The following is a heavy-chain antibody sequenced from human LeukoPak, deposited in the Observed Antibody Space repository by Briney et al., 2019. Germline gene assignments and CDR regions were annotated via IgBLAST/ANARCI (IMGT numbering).Heavy chain of an antibody. D-gene: IGHD4/OR15-4a*01. Sequence: PSETLSLTCTVSGGSISSSSYYWGWIRQPPGKGLEWIGSIYYSGSTYYNPSLKSRVTISVDTSKNQFSLKLSSVPAADTAVYFCAREAKPANAAGLDGWGQGTTVTVSS. CDR1: GGSISSSSYY. J-gene: IGHJ6*02. V-gene: IGHV4-39*07. CDR3: AREAKPANAAGLDG. CDR2: IYYSGST.